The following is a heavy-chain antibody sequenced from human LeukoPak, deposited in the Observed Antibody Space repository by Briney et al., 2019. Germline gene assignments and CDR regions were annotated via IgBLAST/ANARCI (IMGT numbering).Heavy chain of an antibody. CDR2: INHSGST. CDR3: ARVGFDP. CDR1: GGSFSGYY. J-gene: IGHJ5*02. Sequence: SETLSLTCAVYGGSFSGYYWSWIRQPPGKGLEWIGEINHSGSTNYNPSLKSRVTISVDTSKNQFSLKLSSVTAADTAVYYCARVGFDPWGQGTLVTVSS. V-gene: IGHV4-34*01.